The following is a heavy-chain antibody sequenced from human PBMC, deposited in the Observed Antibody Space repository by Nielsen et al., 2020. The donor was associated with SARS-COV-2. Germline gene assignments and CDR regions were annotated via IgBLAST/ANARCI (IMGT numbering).Heavy chain of an antibody. D-gene: IGHD3-10*01. CDR2: ISYDGSNK. J-gene: IGHJ4*02. V-gene: IGHV3-30-3*01. Sequence: GGSLRLSCAASGFTFSSYAMHWVRQAPGKGLEWVAVISYDGSNKYYADSVKGRFTISRDNSKNTLYLQMNSLRAEDTAVYYCARYGSGSPHFDYWGQGTLVTVSS. CDR1: GFTFSSYA. CDR3: ARYGSGSPHFDY.